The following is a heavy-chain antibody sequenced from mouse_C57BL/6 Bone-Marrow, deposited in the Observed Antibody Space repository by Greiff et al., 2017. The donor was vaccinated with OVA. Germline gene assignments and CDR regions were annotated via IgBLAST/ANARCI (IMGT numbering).Heavy chain of an antibody. J-gene: IGHJ2*01. V-gene: IGHV1-55*01. CDR2: IYPGSGST. CDR3: ARSEASNFYYFDY. CDR1: GYTFTSYW. Sequence: VKLQQPGAELVKPGASVKMSCKASGYTFTSYWITWVKQRPGQGLEWIGDIYPGSGSTNYNEKFKSKATLTVDTSSSTAYMQLSSLTSEDSAVYYCARSEASNFYYFDYWGQGTTLTVSS. D-gene: IGHD2-5*01.